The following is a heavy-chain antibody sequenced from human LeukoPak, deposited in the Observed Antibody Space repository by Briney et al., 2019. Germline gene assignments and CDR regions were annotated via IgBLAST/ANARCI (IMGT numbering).Heavy chain of an antibody. J-gene: IGHJ4*02. CDR1: GFTFSSYE. CDR2: ISSSGSTI. D-gene: IGHD3-10*01. Sequence: PGGSLRLSCAASGFTFSSYEMNWVRQAPGKGLEWVSYISSSGSTIYYADSVKGRFTFSRDNAKNSLYLQMNSLRAEDTAVYYCARGLVSYYYGSVDYWGQGTLVTVSS. CDR3: ARGLVSYYYGSVDY. V-gene: IGHV3-48*03.